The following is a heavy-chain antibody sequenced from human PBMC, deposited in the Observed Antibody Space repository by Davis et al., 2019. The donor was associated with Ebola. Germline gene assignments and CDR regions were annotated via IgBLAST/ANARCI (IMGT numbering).Heavy chain of an antibody. J-gene: IGHJ4*02. D-gene: IGHD4-17*01. CDR3: ARELRYGDYVV. V-gene: IGHV3-33*01. CDR2: IWYDGSNK. CDR1: GFTFSSYG. Sequence: GESLKISCAASGFTFSSYGMHWVRQAPGKGLEWVAVIWYDGSNKYYADSVKGRFTISRDNSKNTLYLQMNSLRAEDTAVYYCARELRYGDYVVWGQGTPVTVSS.